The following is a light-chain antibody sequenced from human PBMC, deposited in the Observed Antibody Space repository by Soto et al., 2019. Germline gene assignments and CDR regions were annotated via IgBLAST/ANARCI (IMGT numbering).Light chain of an antibody. CDR3: QQYNNYLRT. V-gene: IGKV1-5*03. Sequence: DIKMTQSPSTLSASVGDRVTITCRASQSISSWLAWYQQKPGKAPKLLIYKASSLESGVPSGFSGSGSGTEFTLTISSLQPDDFATYYCQQYNNYLRTFGQGTKVDIK. J-gene: IGKJ1*01. CDR2: KAS. CDR1: QSISSW.